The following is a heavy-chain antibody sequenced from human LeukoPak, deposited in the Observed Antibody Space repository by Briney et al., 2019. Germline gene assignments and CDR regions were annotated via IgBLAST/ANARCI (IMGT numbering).Heavy chain of an antibody. J-gene: IGHJ4*02. D-gene: IGHD5-12*01. CDR1: GFTFDDYG. CDR2: INWNSGSR. V-gene: IGHV3-20*04. CDR3: ARGIDSGYDYFDS. Sequence: GGSPRLSCAASGFTFDDYGMSWVRQAPGKGLEWVSGINWNSGSRGYADSVKGRFTISRDNAKNSLYLRMNTLRAEDTALYYCARGIDSGYDYFDSWGQGTLVTVSS.